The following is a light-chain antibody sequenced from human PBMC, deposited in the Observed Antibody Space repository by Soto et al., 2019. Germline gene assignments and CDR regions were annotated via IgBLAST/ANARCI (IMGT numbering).Light chain of an antibody. J-gene: IGKJ1*01. V-gene: IGKV1-5*01. CDR2: GAS. CDR1: EDIDTS. Sequence: DIQMTQSPSTLSVSLGDRITITCRASEDIDTSLAWFQQRPGKAPKVLIAGASGLMNGVPSTFSGSGSGTEFALTISSVQPDDFATYFCQHYDTFSWTFGQGTMVDSK. CDR3: QHYDTFSWT.